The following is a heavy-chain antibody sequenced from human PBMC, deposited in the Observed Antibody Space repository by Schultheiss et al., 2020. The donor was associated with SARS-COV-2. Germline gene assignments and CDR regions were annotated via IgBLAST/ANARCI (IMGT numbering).Heavy chain of an antibody. CDR1: GFTFNKFA. V-gene: IGHV3-23*01. Sequence: GGSLRLSCTASGFTFNKFAMSWVRRAPGRGLEWVSVVGGDGGRTYYADSVKGRFTISRDNSHNTLYLQMNSLRAEDTAVYYCARDSGWQQMFDHWGQGALVTVSS. CDR2: VGGDGGRT. J-gene: IGHJ4*02. CDR3: ARDSGWQQMFDH. D-gene: IGHD6-19*01.